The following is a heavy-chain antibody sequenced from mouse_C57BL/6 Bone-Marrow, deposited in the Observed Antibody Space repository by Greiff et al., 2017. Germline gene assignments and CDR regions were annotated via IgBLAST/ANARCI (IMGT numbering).Heavy chain of an antibody. CDR3: ARDRYYYGSSYWYVEV. CDR2: ISYDGSN. V-gene: IGHV3-6*01. CDR1: GYSITSGYY. Sequence: EVQLQQSGPGLVKPSQSLSLTCSVTGYSITSGYYWNWIRQFPGNKLEWMGYISYDGSNNYNPSLKNRIAITRNTSKNQFFLKLNSLTTEDTATYYCARDRYYYGSSYWYVEVWGTGTTVTVSS. J-gene: IGHJ1*03. D-gene: IGHD1-1*01.